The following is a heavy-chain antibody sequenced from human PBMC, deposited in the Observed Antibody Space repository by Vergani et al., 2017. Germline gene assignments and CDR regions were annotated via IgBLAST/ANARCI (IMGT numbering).Heavy chain of an antibody. CDR3: AKDADYYDSSGYYGD. J-gene: IGHJ4*02. V-gene: IGHV3-11*01. CDR1: GFTFSDYY. CDR2: ISSSSSTI. D-gene: IGHD3-22*01. Sequence: QVQLVESGGGLVKPGGSLRLSCAASGFTFSDYYMSWIRQAPGKGLEWVSYISSSSSTIYYADSVKGRFTISRDNAKNSLYLQMNSLRAEDTALYYCAKDADYYDSSGYYGDWGQGTLVTVSS.